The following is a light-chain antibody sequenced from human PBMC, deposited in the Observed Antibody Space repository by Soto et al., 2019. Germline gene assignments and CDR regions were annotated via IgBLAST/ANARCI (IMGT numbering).Light chain of an antibody. CDR1: QGVTTN. J-gene: IGKJ5*01. Sequence: EIVMTQSPATLSVSPGERVTLSCRAGQGVTTNFAWYQQKSGQSPRLLIYDVSIRATGVPARFSGTGSETDFTLTISGLQSEDSAVYFCQQYNNWPFSFGQGTRLEMK. CDR3: QQYNNWPFS. V-gene: IGKV3-15*01. CDR2: DVS.